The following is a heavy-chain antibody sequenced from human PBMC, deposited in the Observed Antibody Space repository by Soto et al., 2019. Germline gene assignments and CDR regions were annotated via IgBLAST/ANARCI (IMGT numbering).Heavy chain of an antibody. D-gene: IGHD6-13*01. CDR3: ARDLTPSIAAATVTAGDFDAVDI. CDR1: GYTFTSYG. Sequence: ASVKVSCKASGYTFTSYGISWVRQAPGQGLEWMGWISAYNGNTNYAQKLQGRVTMTTDTSTSTAYMELRSLRSDDTAVYYCARDLTPSIAAATVTAGDFDAVDIWGQGTRVTVSS. CDR2: ISAYNGNT. V-gene: IGHV1-18*04. J-gene: IGHJ3*02.